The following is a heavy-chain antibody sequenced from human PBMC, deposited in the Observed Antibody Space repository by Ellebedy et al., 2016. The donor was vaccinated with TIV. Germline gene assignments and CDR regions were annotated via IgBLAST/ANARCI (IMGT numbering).Heavy chain of an antibody. Sequence: SETLSLTXTVSGGSISSYYWSWIRQPPGKGLEWIGYIYYSGSTNYNPSLKSRVTISVDTSENQFSLKLSSVTAADTAVYYCARHEGSSGYGGFQHWGQGTLVTVSS. V-gene: IGHV4-59*08. CDR2: IYYSGST. D-gene: IGHD3-22*01. CDR3: ARHEGSSGYGGFQH. CDR1: GGSISSYY. J-gene: IGHJ1*01.